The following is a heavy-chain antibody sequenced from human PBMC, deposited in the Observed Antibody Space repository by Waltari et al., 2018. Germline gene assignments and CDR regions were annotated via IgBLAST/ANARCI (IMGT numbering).Heavy chain of an antibody. Sequence: QVQLVESGGGVVQPGRSMRLSCAASGFTFSSYGMHWVRQAPGKGLEWVAVIWYDGSNKYYADSVKGRFTISRDNSKNTLYLQMNSLRAEDTAVYYCAKDYEAGSEGYYMDVRGKGTTVTVSS. D-gene: IGHD2-15*01. CDR1: GFTFSSYG. J-gene: IGHJ6*03. CDR3: AKDYEAGSEGYYMDV. V-gene: IGHV3-33*06. CDR2: IWYDGSNK.